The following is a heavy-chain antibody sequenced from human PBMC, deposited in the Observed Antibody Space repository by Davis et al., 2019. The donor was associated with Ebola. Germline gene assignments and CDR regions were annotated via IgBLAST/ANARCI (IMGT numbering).Heavy chain of an antibody. CDR2: INRDGSTT. CDR3: ATLPGYY. V-gene: IGHV3-74*03. D-gene: IGHD1-26*01. J-gene: IGHJ4*02. CDR1: GFTFSSYW. Sequence: HTGGSLRLSCAASGFTFSSYWMHWVRQAPGKGLGWVLCINRDGSTTMYADSVKGRFTISRDNAKNTLYLQMNNLRVEDTAVYYCATLPGYYWGQGTLVTVSS.